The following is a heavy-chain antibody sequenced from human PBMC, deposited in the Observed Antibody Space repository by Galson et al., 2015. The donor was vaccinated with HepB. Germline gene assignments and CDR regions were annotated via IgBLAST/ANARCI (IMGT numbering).Heavy chain of an antibody. CDR1: GGSISSYY. D-gene: IGHD1-14*01. Sequence: LSLTCTVSGGSISSYYWSWIRQPPGKGLEWIGYIYYSGSTNYNPSLKSRVTISVDTSKNQFSLKLSSVTAADTAVYYCAREGIYFDYWGQGTLVTVSS. V-gene: IGHV4-59*01. CDR2: IYYSGST. CDR3: AREGIYFDY. J-gene: IGHJ4*02.